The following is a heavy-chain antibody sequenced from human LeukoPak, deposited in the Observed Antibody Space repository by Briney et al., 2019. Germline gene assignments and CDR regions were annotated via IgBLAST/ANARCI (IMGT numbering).Heavy chain of an antibody. CDR2: INHSGST. D-gene: IGHD6-13*01. J-gene: IGHJ6*02. Sequence: SETLSLTCAVSGGSFSGYYWSWIRQPPGKGLEWIGEINHSGSTNYNPSLKSRVTISVDTSKNQFSLKLSSVTAADTAVYYCARGHIAARVYGYYYGMDVWGQGTTVTVS. CDR3: ARGHIAARVYGYYYGMDV. V-gene: IGHV4-34*01. CDR1: GGSFSGYY.